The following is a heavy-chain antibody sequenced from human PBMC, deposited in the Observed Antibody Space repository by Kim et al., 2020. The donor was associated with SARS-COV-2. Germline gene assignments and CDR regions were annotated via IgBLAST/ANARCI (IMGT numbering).Heavy chain of an antibody. J-gene: IGHJ4*02. V-gene: IGHV3-33*01. CDR1: GFTFSSYA. CDR2: IWYDGSNK. Sequence: GGSLRLSCAASGFTFSSYAMHWVRQAPGKGLEWVAVIWYDGSNKYYADSVKGRFTISRDNSKNTLYLQMNSLRAEDTAVYYCATGGIGYWGQGTLVTVSS. D-gene: IGHD3-16*01. CDR3: ATGGIGY.